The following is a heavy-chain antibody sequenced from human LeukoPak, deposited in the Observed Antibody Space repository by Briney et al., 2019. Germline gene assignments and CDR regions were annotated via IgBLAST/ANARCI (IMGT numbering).Heavy chain of an antibody. CDR1: GYTFTSYD. D-gene: IGHD4-23*01. CDR2: MNPNNGNS. Sequence: GASVKVSCKASGYTFTSYDINWVRQATGQGLEWMGWMNPNNGNSGYTQKFQGRVTMTRNTAISTAYMELNSLTSEDTAVYYCARPTNDNGGHREFDYRGQGTLVTVSS. J-gene: IGHJ4*02. V-gene: IGHV1-8*01. CDR3: ARPTNDNGGHREFDY.